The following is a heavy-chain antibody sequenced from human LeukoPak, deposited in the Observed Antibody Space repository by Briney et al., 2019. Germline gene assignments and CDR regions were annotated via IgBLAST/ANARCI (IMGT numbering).Heavy chain of an antibody. V-gene: IGHV1-2*02. J-gene: IGHJ4*02. Sequence: ASVKVSCKASGYTFTGYYMHWVGQAPGQGLEWMGWINPNSGGTNYAQEFQGRVTMTRDTSISTAYMELSSLRSDDTAMYYCARDHTTLTTRHFDFWGQGTLVTVSS. CDR1: GYTFTGYY. CDR2: INPNSGGT. CDR3: ARDHTTLTTRHFDF. D-gene: IGHD4-17*01.